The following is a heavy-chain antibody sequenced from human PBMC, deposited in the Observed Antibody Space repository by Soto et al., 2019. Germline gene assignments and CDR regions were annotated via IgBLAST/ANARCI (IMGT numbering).Heavy chain of an antibody. CDR1: GYSFTSYW. CDR2: IDPGDSET. V-gene: IGHV5-10-1*01. J-gene: IGHJ3*02. D-gene: IGHD3-16*02. CDR3: ARGEIRSYHSSGDDFVT. Sequence: GESLKISCKGSGYSFTSYWISWVRQMPGKGLEWMGRIDPGDSETNYSPSFQGHVTISADKSISTVYVQWSSLKASDTAMYYCARGEIRSYHSSGDDFVTWGQGTMVTVSS.